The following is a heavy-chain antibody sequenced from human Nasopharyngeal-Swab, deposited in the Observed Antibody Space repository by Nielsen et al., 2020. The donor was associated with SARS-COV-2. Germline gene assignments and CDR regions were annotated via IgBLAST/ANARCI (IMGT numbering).Heavy chain of an antibody. CDR2: IYYSGST. J-gene: IGHJ4*02. V-gene: IGHV4-39*07. CDR1: GGSISSSSYY. Sequence: SETLSLTCTVSGGSISSSSYYWGWIRQPPGKGLEWIGSIYYSGSTYYNPSLKSRVTISVDTSKNQFSLKLSSVTAADKAVYYCARSGIVGAIYYWGQGTLVTVSS. D-gene: IGHD1-26*01. CDR3: ARSGIVGAIYY.